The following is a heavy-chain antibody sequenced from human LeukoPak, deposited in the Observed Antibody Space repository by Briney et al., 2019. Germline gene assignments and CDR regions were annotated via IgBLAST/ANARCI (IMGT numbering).Heavy chain of an antibody. CDR3: ARVACGLKRCGGENVGRWFDP. D-gene: IGHD2-21*01. CDR2: INPNSGGT. J-gene: IGHJ5*02. CDR1: GYTFTGYY. V-gene: IGHV1-2*02. Sequence: ASVTVSCKAPGYTFTGYYMHWVRQAPGQGLEWMGWINPNSGGTNYAQKFQGRVTMTRDTSISTAYMELSRLRSDDTAVYYCARVACGLKRCGGENVGRWFDPWGQGTLVTVSS.